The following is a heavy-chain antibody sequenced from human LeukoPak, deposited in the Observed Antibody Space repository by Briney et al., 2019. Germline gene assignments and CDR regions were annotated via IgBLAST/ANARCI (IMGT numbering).Heavy chain of an antibody. V-gene: IGHV4-30-4*08. CDR2: IYYSGST. CDR1: GGSISSGDYY. J-gene: IGHJ4*02. Sequence: PSQTLSLTCTVSGGSISSGDYYWSWIRQPPGKGLEWIGYIYYSGSTYYNPSLKSRVTISVDTSKNQFSLKLSSVTAADTAVYYCARGPSTYYYDSSGYYDYWGQGTLVTVSS. D-gene: IGHD3-22*01. CDR3: ARGPSTYYYDSSGYYDY.